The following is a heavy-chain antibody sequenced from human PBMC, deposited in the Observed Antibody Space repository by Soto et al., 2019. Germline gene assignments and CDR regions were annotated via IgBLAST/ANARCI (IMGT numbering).Heavy chain of an antibody. D-gene: IGHD2-8*01. Sequence: XVSLTLSGAASGFTFSSYPMSWVRQAPGKGLEWVSAISGSGGSTYYTDSVKGRFTISRDNSKNTMYLQMSSLRAEDTAVYYCAKTPSLYYWNLDSWRLGTLVTVS. V-gene: IGHV3-23*01. J-gene: IGHJ4*03. CDR3: AKTPSLYYWNLDS. CDR2: ISGSGGST. CDR1: GFTFSSYP.